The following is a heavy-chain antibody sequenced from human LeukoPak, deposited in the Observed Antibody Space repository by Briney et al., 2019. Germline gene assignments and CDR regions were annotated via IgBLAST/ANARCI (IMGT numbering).Heavy chain of an antibody. CDR1: GDSVSSNNGA. CDR2: TYYRSKWYN. V-gene: IGHV6-1*01. D-gene: IGHD6-19*01. J-gene: IGHJ4*02. CDR3: ARDVGTSGWHTFDY. Sequence: SQTLSLTCGISGDSVSSNNGAWNWIRQSPSRGLEWLGRTYYRSKWYNDYAAPLQGRITISPDTSKNQFSLHLSSVSPEDTAVYYCARDVGTSGWHTFDYWGQGTLVTVSS.